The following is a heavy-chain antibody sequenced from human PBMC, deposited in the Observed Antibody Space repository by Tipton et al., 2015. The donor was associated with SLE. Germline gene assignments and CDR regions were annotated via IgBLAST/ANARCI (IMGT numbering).Heavy chain of an antibody. CDR3: AKLLEDPGPYHYYYYMDV. CDR2: ISWNSGTI. D-gene: IGHD2-15*01. Sequence: SLRLSCAASGFTFDDFVMHWVRQAPGKGLEWVSGISWNSGTIAYADSVQGRFTISRDNAKNSLYLQMNSLRVEDTAVYYCAKLLEDPGPYHYYYYMDVWGKGTTVTVSS. V-gene: IGHV3-9*01. CDR1: GFTFDDFV. J-gene: IGHJ6*03.